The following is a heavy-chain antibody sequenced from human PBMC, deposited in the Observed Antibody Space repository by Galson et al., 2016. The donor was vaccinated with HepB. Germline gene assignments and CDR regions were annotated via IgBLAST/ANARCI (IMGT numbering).Heavy chain of an antibody. J-gene: IGHJ4*02. D-gene: IGHD2-2*01. CDR1: GFIFSDYD. CDR3: ARALLGGGAGGADTVAVPSAMDH. Sequence: SLRLSCAASGFIFSDYDMHWVRQVTGKSLEWVSAIDSAGDTFYPGSVKGRFTFPRENAKNSSYLQMNGLRAGDTAVYYCARALLGGGAGGADTVAVPSAMDHWGQGTLVTVSS. V-gene: IGHV3-13*01. CDR2: IDSAGDT.